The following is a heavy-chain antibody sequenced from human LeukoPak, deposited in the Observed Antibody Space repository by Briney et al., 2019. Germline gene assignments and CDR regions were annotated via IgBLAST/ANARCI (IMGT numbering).Heavy chain of an antibody. V-gene: IGHV3-23*01. D-gene: IGHD3-16*02. CDR3: APMPPLTFGGVIVRSIDY. CDR1: GFTFSSYA. Sequence: PGGSLRLSCAASGFTFSSYAMSWVRQAPGKGLEWVSAISGSGGSTYYADSVKGRFTISRDNSKNTLYLQMNSLRAEDTAVYYCAPMPPLTFGGVIVRSIDYWGQGTLVTVSS. CDR2: ISGSGGST. J-gene: IGHJ4*02.